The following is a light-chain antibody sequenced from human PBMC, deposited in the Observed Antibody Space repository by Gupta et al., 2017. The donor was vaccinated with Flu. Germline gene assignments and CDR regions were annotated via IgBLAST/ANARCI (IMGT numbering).Light chain of an antibody. J-gene: IGLJ2*01. CDR1: SGSIGINY. Sequence: NFMLTQPHSVSGSPGKTVSISCTRSSGSIGINYVQWYHQRPGTSPKDVIYEDVQRPSGFPDRFSGSIDRSSNSASLTISGLKTEDEADYYCQSYEVFGGGTKLTVL. CDR3: QSYEV. CDR2: EDV. V-gene: IGLV6-57*01.